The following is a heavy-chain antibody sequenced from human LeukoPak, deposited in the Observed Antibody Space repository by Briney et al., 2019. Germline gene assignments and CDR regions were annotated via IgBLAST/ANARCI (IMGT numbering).Heavy chain of an antibody. V-gene: IGHV1-69*04. J-gene: IGHJ4*02. CDR2: IIPILGIA. Sequence: SVKVSCKASGGTFSSYAISWVRQAPGQGLEWMGRIIPILGIANYAQKFQGRVTITADKSTSTAYMELSSLRSEDTAVYYCARECSGGSCFDYWGQGTLVTVSS. CDR3: ARECSGGSCFDY. D-gene: IGHD2-15*01. CDR1: GGTFSSYA.